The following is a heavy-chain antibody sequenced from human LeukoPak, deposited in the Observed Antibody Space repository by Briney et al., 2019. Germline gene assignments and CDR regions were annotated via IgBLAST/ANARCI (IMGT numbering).Heavy chain of an antibody. V-gene: IGHV4-30-2*01. CDR3: ARDQGYYGSGSLTLFDY. CDR2: IYHSGST. Sequence: KASETLSLTCTVSGGSISSGGYYWSWIRQPPGKGLEWIGNIYHSGSTYYNPSLKSRVTISVDTSKSQFPLKLSSVTAADTPVYYCARDQGYYGSGSLTLFDYWGQGTLVTVSS. CDR1: GGSISSGGYY. D-gene: IGHD3-10*01. J-gene: IGHJ4*02.